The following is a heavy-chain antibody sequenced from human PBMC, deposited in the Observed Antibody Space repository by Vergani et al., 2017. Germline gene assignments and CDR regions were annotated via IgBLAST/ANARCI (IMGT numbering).Heavy chain of an antibody. D-gene: IGHD3-22*01. CDR2: INPSGGST. J-gene: IGHJ3*02. V-gene: IGHV1-46*01. CDR1: GYTFTSYY. CDR3: ARGINHFESNDYYGDAFDI. Sequence: QVQLVQSGAEVKKPGASVKVSCKASGYTFTSYYMHWVRQAPGQGLEWMGIINPSGGSTSYAQKFQGRVTMTRDTSTSTVYIELSSLRSEDTAVYYCARGINHFESNDYYGDAFDIWVQGTLVSVSS.